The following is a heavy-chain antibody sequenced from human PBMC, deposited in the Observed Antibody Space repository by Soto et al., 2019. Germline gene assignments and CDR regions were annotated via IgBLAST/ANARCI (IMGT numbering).Heavy chain of an antibody. CDR1: GFTFSNAW. CDR3: TTAGAGGGDLRVPPL. CDR2: IKSKTDGGTT. Sequence: EVQLVESGGGLVKPGGSLRLSCAASGFTFSNAWMNLVRQAPGKGLEWVGRIKSKTDGGTTDYAAPVKGRFTISRDDSKNTLYLQRNSLKTEDTAVYYCTTAGAGGGDLRVPPLWGQGTLVTVCS. D-gene: IGHD4-17*01. J-gene: IGHJ4*02. V-gene: IGHV3-15*07.